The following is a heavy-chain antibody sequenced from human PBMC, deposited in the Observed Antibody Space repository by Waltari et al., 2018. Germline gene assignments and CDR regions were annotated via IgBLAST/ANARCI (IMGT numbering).Heavy chain of an antibody. CDR1: GGSFSGYY. J-gene: IGHJ6*02. Sequence: QVQLQQWGAGLLKPSETLSLTCAVYGGSFSGYYWSWIRQPPGKGLEWIGEINHSGSTNYNPALKSRVTISVDTSKNQFSLKLSSVTAADTAVYYCARGGVLLWFGEFHRSLNYGMDVWGQGTTVTVSS. CDR2: INHSGST. V-gene: IGHV4-34*01. D-gene: IGHD3-10*01. CDR3: ARGGVLLWFGEFHRSLNYGMDV.